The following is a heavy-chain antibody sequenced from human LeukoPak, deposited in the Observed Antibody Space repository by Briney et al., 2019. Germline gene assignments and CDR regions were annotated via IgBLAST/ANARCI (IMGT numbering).Heavy chain of an antibody. J-gene: IGHJ5*01. D-gene: IGHD6-13*01. CDR1: RGSIRTADYY. CDR3: ARTSSWYAGAWFDS. Sequence: SETLSLTCTVSRGSIRTADYYWAWVRQPPGEGLEWLGSIYFSGTPYFNPPLKSRVAVSIDTSKNQFSLKVTSVNASDTAVYFCARTSSWYAGAWFDSWGQGTLVTVSS. CDR2: IYFSGTP. V-gene: IGHV4-39*01.